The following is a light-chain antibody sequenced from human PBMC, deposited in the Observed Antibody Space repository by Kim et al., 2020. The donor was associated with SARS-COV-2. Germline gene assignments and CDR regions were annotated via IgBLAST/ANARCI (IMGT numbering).Light chain of an antibody. J-gene: IGLJ2*01. Sequence: VSQGATARITCSGDVLPKQYAYWYQQKPGQAPVLVIYKDSERPSGIPERFSGSSSGTTVTLTISGVQAEDEADYYCQSADSSGTVVFGGGTQLTVL. CDR3: QSADSSGTVV. V-gene: IGLV3-25*03. CDR2: KDS. CDR1: VLPKQY.